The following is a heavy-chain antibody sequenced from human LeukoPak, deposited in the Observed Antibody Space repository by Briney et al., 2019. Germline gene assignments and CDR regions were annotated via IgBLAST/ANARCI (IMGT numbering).Heavy chain of an antibody. CDR1: GFTFGDYA. Sequence: TGGSLRLSCTASGFTFGDYAMSWVRQAPGKGLEWVGFIRSKAYGGTTEYAASVKGRFTISRDDSKSIAYLQMNSLKTEDTALYYCTSSRRVRGGLWYYMDVWGKGTTVTVSS. J-gene: IGHJ6*03. CDR2: IRSKAYGGTT. CDR3: TSSRRVRGGLWYYMDV. V-gene: IGHV3-49*04. D-gene: IGHD3-10*01.